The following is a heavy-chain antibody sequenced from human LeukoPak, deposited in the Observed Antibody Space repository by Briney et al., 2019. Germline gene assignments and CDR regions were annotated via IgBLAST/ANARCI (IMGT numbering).Heavy chain of an antibody. V-gene: IGHV3-30*09. CDR3: ARDQDGYDILAGGAFDI. CDR1: GFNFRIYA. D-gene: IGHD3-9*01. Sequence: GGSLRLSCAASGFNFRIYAMHWVRQAPGKGLEWVAVISDDGNNKYYADSVKGRFAISRDNSRNTFYLQMDSLRAEDTAVYYCARDQDGYDILAGGAFDIWGQGTMVTVSS. J-gene: IGHJ3*02. CDR2: ISDDGNNK.